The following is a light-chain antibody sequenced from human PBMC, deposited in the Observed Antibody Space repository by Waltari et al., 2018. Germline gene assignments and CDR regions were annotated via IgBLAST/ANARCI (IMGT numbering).Light chain of an antibody. Sequence: DIQMTQSPLSLSASVGDRVTVTCRASQSVSTHLNWYQHKPGKAPELLCYSASFLETGVPSRFSAGGSGTDFNFTITAVQPEDFASYYCQETYTPPWTFGPGTRLEIK. CDR3: QETYTPPWT. V-gene: IGKV1-39*01. CDR1: QSVSTH. CDR2: SAS. J-gene: IGKJ1*01.